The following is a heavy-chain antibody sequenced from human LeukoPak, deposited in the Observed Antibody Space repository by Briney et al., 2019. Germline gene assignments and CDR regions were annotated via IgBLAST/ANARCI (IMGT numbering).Heavy chain of an antibody. J-gene: IGHJ4*02. CDR2: ISAFNGNT. D-gene: IGHD3-10*01. CDR3: ARDKEDYYGSGSFDY. CDR1: GYTFTNYG. Sequence: GASVKVSCKASGYTFTNYGISWVRQVPGQGGEWMGWISAFNGNTNFAQKFQGRVTINIDASTSTDYMEMRSLRSDDTAVYYCARDKEDYYGSGSFDYWGQGTLVTVSS. V-gene: IGHV1-18*01.